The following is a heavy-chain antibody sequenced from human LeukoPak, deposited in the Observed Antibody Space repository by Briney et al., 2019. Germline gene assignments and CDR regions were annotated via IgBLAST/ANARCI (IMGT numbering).Heavy chain of an antibody. D-gene: IGHD3-22*01. Sequence: GGALRLSCAAPGFTFSDYYLSWIRQAPGEGLEGGSYISSSGSTIYYADSVKGRFTISRDNAKNSLYLQMNSLRAEDTAVYYCARHYDSSGSTPFDYWGQGTLVTVSS. J-gene: IGHJ4*02. CDR1: GFTFSDYY. V-gene: IGHV3-11*01. CDR2: ISSSGSTI. CDR3: ARHYDSSGSTPFDY.